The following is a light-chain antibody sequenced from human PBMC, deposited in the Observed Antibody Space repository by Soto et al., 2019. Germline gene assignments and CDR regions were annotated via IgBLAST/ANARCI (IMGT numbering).Light chain of an antibody. CDR3: QHQKKYSPWT. J-gene: IGKJ1*01. V-gene: IGKV3-15*01. CDR2: GAS. CDR1: QSVRSS. Sequence: MTQSPATLSAYLGESATLSCRASQSVRSSLAWYQQKPGQAPRLLIYGASTRATGIPARFSGSGSGTDFTLISSIQHAEFFTYYCQHQKKYSPWTFGQGTKVDIK.